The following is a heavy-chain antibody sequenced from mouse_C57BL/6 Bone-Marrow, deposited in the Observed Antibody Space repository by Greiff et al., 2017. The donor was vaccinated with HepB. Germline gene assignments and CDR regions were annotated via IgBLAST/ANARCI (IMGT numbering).Heavy chain of an antibody. V-gene: IGHV1-47*01. Sequence: QVQLQQSGAELVKPGASVKMSCKASGYTFTTYPIEWMKQNHGKSLEWIGNFHPYNDDTKYNEKFKGKATLTVEKSSSTVYLELSRLTSDDSAVYYCASMGYDYDGGYYAMDYWGQGTSVTVSS. D-gene: IGHD2-4*01. CDR2: FHPYNDDT. CDR1: GYTFTTYP. CDR3: ASMGYDYDGGYYAMDY. J-gene: IGHJ4*01.